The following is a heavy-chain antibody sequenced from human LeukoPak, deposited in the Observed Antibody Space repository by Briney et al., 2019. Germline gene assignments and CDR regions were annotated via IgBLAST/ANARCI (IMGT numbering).Heavy chain of an antibody. CDR2: MNPNSGAR. CDR3: VRVEYDSSGYYEF. CDR1: AYTFTNYY. D-gene: IGHD3-22*01. Sequence: ASMTVSFKSSAYTFTNYYIHWVRQAPGQGLEWMGWMNPNSGARTYAQKFQGRVTLTRDTSINTAYMELSMLTSDDTAVYYCVRVEYDSSGYYEFWGQGALVTVSS. J-gene: IGHJ4*02. V-gene: IGHV1-2*02.